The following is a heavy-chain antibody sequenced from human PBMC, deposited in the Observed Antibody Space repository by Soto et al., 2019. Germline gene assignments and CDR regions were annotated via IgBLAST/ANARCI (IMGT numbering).Heavy chain of an antibody. V-gene: IGHV1-18*01. J-gene: IGHJ4*02. Sequence: QVQLVQSGAEVKKPGASVKVSCKASGYTFTSYGISWVRQAPGQGLEWMGWISAYNGNTNYAQKLQGRVTMTTDTSTSTDDMELRSVRSDDTAVYYCARSRARWFGELTSDYWGQGTLVTVSS. CDR2: ISAYNGNT. CDR3: ARSRARWFGELTSDY. CDR1: GYTFTSYG. D-gene: IGHD3-10*01.